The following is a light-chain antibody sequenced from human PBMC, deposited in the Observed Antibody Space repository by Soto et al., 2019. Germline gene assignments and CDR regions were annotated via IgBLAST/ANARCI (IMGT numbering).Light chain of an antibody. Sequence: EIGLTQSPATLSLSLGERATLSCRASQSVSSNLVWYQQKPGQAPRLLIYGASTRATGIPARFSGTGSGTDFTLTISSLQSEDFAVYYCQQYNKWPPWTFGQGTKVDIK. CDR2: GAS. CDR1: QSVSSN. J-gene: IGKJ1*01. CDR3: QQYNKWPPWT. V-gene: IGKV3-15*01.